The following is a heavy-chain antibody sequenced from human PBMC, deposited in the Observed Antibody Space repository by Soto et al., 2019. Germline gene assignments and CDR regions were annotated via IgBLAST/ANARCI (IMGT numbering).Heavy chain of an antibody. Sequence: DAQLVQSGGGLVQPGGSLRLSCVGSGFTFTDFYMNWVRQAPGKGLEWVANIRPDGNVANYVESVKGRFTTSRDNAKNSLFLQMNSLRSDDTAVYYCAGGGGDDNNYWGQGTLVTVSS. CDR1: GFTFTDFY. CDR3: AGGGGDDNNY. J-gene: IGHJ4*02. V-gene: IGHV3-7*03. CDR2: IRPDGNVA. D-gene: IGHD3-16*01.